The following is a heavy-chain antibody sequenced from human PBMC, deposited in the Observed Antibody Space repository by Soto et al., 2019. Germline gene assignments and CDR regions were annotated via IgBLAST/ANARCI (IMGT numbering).Heavy chain of an antibody. D-gene: IGHD2-2*02. J-gene: IGHJ6*02. CDR1: GFTFSSYS. CDR2: ISSSSSYI. Sequence: PGGSLRLSCAASGFTFSSYSMNWVRQAPGKGLEWVSSISSSSSYIYYADSVKGRFTISRDNAKNSLYLQMNSLRAEDTAVYYCARAGYCSSTSXYMDYEAPTYYYYGMDVWGQGTTVTVSS. CDR3: ARAGYCSSTSXYMDYEAPTYYYYGMDV. V-gene: IGHV3-21*01.